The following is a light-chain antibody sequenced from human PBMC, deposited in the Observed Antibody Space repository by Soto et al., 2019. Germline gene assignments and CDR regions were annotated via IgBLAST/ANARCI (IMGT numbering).Light chain of an antibody. Sequence: DIVLTQSPGTLSLSPGERATLCCRASQSVSSNYLAWYQQKPGQAPRLLIYGASTRATGVPDRFSGSGSGTDFTLTISRLEPEDFAVYHCQQYGSLSWTFGQGTKVEIK. J-gene: IGKJ1*01. V-gene: IGKV3-20*01. CDR3: QQYGSLSWT. CDR2: GAS. CDR1: QSVSSNY.